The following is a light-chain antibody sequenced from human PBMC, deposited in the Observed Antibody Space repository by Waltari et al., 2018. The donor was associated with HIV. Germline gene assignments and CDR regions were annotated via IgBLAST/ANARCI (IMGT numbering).Light chain of an antibody. V-gene: IGLV2-14*01. CDR1: SSDVGGYDF. CDR3: SSYTSSSTRV. CDR2: DVI. Sequence: QSALTQPASVSGSPGQSITIFCTGTSSDVGGYDFVSWYQQHPGKAPKLMIYDVINRPSGFSNRFSGSKSGNTASLTISGLQAEDEADYYCSSYTSSSTRVFGTGTKVTVL. J-gene: IGLJ1*01.